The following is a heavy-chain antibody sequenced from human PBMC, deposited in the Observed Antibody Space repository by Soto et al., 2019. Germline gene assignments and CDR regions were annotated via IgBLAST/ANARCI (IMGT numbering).Heavy chain of an antibody. Sequence: GGSLRLSCAASGFTFSSYWMSWVRQAPGKGLEWVANIKQDGSEKYYVDSVKGRFTISRDNAKNSLYLQMNSLRAEDTAVYYCARGPSELYYYYGMDVWGQGTTVTVSS. J-gene: IGHJ6*02. D-gene: IGHD1-7*01. CDR2: IKQDGSEK. CDR3: ARGPSELYYYYGMDV. V-gene: IGHV3-7*01. CDR1: GFTFSSYW.